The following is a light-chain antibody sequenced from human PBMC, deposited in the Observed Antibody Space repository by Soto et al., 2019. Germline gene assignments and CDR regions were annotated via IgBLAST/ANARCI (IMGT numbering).Light chain of an antibody. CDR2: EVI. Sequence: QSALTQPASVSGSPGQSITISCTGTSSDIGGYNYVSWFQQHPGKAPKLMIYEVINRTSGVSHRFSGSKSGNTASLTISGLLAEDEADYYCSSFRSGTTYVFGTGTKVTVL. CDR1: SSDIGGYNY. V-gene: IGLV2-14*01. J-gene: IGLJ1*01. CDR3: SSFRSGTTYV.